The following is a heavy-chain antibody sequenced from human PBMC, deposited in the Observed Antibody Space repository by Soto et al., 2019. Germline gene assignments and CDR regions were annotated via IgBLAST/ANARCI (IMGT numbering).Heavy chain of an antibody. V-gene: IGHV1-18*04. D-gene: IGHD2-15*01. CDR1: GYTFTSFG. J-gene: IGHJ4*02. Sequence: QVHLVQSGPEVMKPGASVKVSCKTSGYTFTSFGISWVRQAPGQGLEWMGWISSNTGNTKYAEKFQGRVTLSTYTSTRTAFMELRSLRSDDTAVYYCARVPRKIVAMVTGDYWGQGTLVTVSS. CDR2: ISSNTGNT. CDR3: ARVPRKIVAMVTGDY.